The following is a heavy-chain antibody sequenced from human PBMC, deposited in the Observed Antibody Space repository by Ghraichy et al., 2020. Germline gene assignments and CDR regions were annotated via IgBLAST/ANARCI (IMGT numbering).Heavy chain of an antibody. CDR3: ATDPSMVRVFDY. V-gene: IGHV1-24*01. CDR1: GYTLTELS. Sequence: ASVKVSCKVSGYTLTELSMHWVRQAPGKGLEWMGSFDPKDGEAIYAQRFQGRVTMTEDTSTDTAYMELSSLRSEDTAVYYCATDPSMVRVFDYWGQGTLVSVSS. CDR2: FDPKDGEA. J-gene: IGHJ4*02. D-gene: IGHD3-10*01.